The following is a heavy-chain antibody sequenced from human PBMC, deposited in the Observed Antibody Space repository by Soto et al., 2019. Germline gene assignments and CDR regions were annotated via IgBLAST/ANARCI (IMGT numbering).Heavy chain of an antibody. CDR1: GYTFTSYG. CDR3: ARDAIAAGYYYYYMDV. V-gene: IGHV1-3*01. J-gene: IGHJ6*03. Sequence: ASVKVSCKASGYTFTSYGISWVRQAPGQGLEWMGWINAGNGNTKYSQKFQGRVTITRDTSASTAYMELSSLRSEDTAVYYCARDAIAAGYYYYYMDVWGKGTTVTVSS. D-gene: IGHD6-13*01. CDR2: INAGNGNT.